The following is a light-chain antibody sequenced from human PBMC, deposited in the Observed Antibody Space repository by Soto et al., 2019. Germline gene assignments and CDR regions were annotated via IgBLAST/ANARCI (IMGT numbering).Light chain of an antibody. CDR3: QQYGGSPWT. V-gene: IGKV3-20*01. Sequence: VILTQSAGSLALSPRGRATLCCRASQSIHNSYVAWYQQRPGQAPRLLLYGAYNRATGIPDRFGGRGSGTDFPLTTSTLDPEDFAMYYCQQYGGSPWTFGQGTKVDIK. CDR1: QSIHNSY. CDR2: GAY. J-gene: IGKJ1*01.